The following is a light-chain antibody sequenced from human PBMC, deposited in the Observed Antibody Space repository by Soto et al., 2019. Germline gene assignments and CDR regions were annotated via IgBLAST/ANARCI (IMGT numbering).Light chain of an antibody. Sequence: EIVLTQSPGSLSLSPGEGATLSCRASQSVSSTYLAWYQQKPGQAPRLVLYAASSRATGIPDRFSGSGSGTDFTLTINRLEPEDFAVYYCQQYGGSPWTFGHGTKVEVK. CDR3: QQYGGSPWT. J-gene: IGKJ1*01. CDR1: QSVSSTY. CDR2: AAS. V-gene: IGKV3-20*01.